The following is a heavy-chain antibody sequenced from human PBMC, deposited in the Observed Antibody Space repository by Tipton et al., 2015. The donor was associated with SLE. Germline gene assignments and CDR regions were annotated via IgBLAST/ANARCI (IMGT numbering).Heavy chain of an antibody. CDR1: GGSISSYY. Sequence: TLSLTCTVSGGSISSYYWSWIRQPPGKGLEWIGYIYYSGSTTYNPSLKSRVTISVDTSKNQFSLKLSSVTAADTAVYYCARGGSSSPAPYYYYYMDVWGKGTTVTVSS. CDR3: ARGGSSSPAPYYYYYMDV. V-gene: IGHV4-59*01. D-gene: IGHD6-13*01. CDR2: IYYSGST. J-gene: IGHJ6*03.